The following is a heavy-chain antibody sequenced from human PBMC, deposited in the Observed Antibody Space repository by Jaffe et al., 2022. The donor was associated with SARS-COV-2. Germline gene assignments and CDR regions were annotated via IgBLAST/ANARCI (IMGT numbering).Heavy chain of an antibody. CDR1: GFTVSSYW. Sequence: EVQLVESGGGLVQPGGSLRLSCAASGFTVSSYWMSWVRQAPGKGLVWVSRIYIDGSSPTYADSVKGRFTISRDNAKNTLFLQMNSLRAEDTAVYYCARHLFGVLDIWGQGTLVTVSS. CDR2: IYIDGSSP. V-gene: IGHV3-74*03. D-gene: IGHD2-8*01. CDR3: ARHLFGVLDI. J-gene: IGHJ3*02.